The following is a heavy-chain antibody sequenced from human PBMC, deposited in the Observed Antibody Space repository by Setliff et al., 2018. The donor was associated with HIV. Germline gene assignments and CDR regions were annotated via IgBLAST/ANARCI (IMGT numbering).Heavy chain of an antibody. Sequence: GGSLRLSCVGSGFVFSDHSLHWVRQAPGEGLEWLSYISATGTTVSYADSVRGRFIISRDNSKNTLFLQVKSLTAEDTAIYYCGKDSSDRSDGWGQGTLVTVSS. J-gene: IGHJ5*02. CDR2: ISATGTTV. CDR3: GKDSSDRSDG. D-gene: IGHD3-22*01. V-gene: IGHV3-48*01. CDR1: GFVFSDHS.